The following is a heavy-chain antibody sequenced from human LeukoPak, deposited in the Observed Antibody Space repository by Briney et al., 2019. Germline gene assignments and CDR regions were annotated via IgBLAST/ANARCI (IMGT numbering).Heavy chain of an antibody. CDR2: ISYDGSNK. V-gene: IGHV3-30*04. CDR3: ARDFRGSYWVYFDY. J-gene: IGHJ4*02. CDR1: GFTFSSYA. D-gene: IGHD1-26*01. Sequence: GGSLRLSCAASGFTFSSYAMHWVRQAPGKGLEWVAVISYDGSNKYYADSVKGRFTISRDNSKNTLYLQMNSLRAEDTAVYYCARDFRGSYWVYFDYWGQGTLVTVSS.